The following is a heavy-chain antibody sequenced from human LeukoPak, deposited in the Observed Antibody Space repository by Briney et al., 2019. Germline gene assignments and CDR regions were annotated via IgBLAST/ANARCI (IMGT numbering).Heavy chain of an antibody. Sequence: PSETLSLTCTVSGGSISSFYWSWIRQPPGKALEWIGYIHYSGSTNYNPSLKSRVTISVDTSKNQFSLKVSSVIAADTAVYYCARGIVWNYLGVDVWGQGTTVTVSS. CDR3: ARGIVWNYLGVDV. D-gene: IGHD5/OR15-5a*01. CDR2: IHYSGST. V-gene: IGHV4-59*01. J-gene: IGHJ6*02. CDR1: GGSISSFY.